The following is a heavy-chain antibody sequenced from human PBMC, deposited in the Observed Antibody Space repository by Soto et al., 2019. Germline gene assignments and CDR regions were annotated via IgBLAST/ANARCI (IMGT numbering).Heavy chain of an antibody. D-gene: IGHD6-19*01. J-gene: IGHJ1*01. CDR3: ARDHKEYISGWYSNFQH. CDR2: ISYDGSNK. CDR1: GFTFSSYA. V-gene: IGHV3-30-3*01. Sequence: QVQLVESGGGVVQPGRSLRLSCAASGFTFSSYAMHWVRQAPGKGLEWVAVISYDGSNKYYADSVKGRFTISRDNSKNTLYLQMNSLRAEDTAVYYCARDHKEYISGWYSNFQHWGQGTLVTVSS.